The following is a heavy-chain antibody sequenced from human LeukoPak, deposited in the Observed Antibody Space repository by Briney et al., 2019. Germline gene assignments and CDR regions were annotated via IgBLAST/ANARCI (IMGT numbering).Heavy chain of an antibody. V-gene: IGHV3-11*06. Sequence: KTGGSLRLSCAASGFTFSDYYMSWIRQAPGKGLEWVSSISSSSSYIYYADSVKGRFTISRDNAKNSLYLQMNSLRAEDTAVYYCARDWYTNGWSVGYYLDHWGQGTLVTVSS. CDR2: ISSSSSYI. D-gene: IGHD6-19*01. CDR3: ARDWYTNGWSVGYYLDH. J-gene: IGHJ4*02. CDR1: GFTFSDYY.